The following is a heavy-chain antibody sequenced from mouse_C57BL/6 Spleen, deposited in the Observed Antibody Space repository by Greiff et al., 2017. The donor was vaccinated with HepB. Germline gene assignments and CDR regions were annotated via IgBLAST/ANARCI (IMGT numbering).Heavy chain of an antibody. CDR2: IDPSDSYT. D-gene: IGHD1-1*01. J-gene: IGHJ2*01. CDR1: GYTFTSYW. CDR3: ARAVANYFDY. Sequence: QVQLQQPGAELVKPGASVKLSCKASGYTFTSYWMQWVKQRPGQGLEWIGEIDPSDSYTNYNQKFKGKATLTVDTSSSTAYMQRSSLTSEDSAVYYCARAVANYFDYWGQGTTLTVSS. V-gene: IGHV1-50*01.